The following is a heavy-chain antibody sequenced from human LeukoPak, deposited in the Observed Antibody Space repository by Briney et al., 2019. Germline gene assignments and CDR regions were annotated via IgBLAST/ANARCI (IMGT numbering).Heavy chain of an antibody. V-gene: IGHV3-74*03. Sequence: GGSLRLSCAASGFSFINYWMCWVRHPPGKWLVCVSRINSDGSTTTYADSVKGRFTIYIGSAKNALYLQINGLRAGGSARYYCARIRESLGRGACDIWGEGTMVTVSS. CDR1: GFSFINYW. J-gene: IGHJ3*02. CDR3: ARIRESLGRGACDI. CDR2: INSDGSTT. D-gene: IGHD7-27*01.